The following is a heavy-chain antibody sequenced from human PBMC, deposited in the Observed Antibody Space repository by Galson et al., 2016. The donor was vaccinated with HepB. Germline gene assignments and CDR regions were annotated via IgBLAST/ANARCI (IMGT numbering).Heavy chain of an antibody. J-gene: IGHJ6*02. Sequence: TLSLTCTVSGGSISSGGYYWSWIRQRPGKGLEWIGYIYYSGSTYYNPSLKSRVTISVDTSKNQFSLRLNSVTAADTAVYYCARGLPRSYYGMDVWGQGTTVTVSS. CDR3: ARGLPRSYYGMDV. CDR2: IYYSGST. V-gene: IGHV4-31*03. CDR1: GGSISSGGYY.